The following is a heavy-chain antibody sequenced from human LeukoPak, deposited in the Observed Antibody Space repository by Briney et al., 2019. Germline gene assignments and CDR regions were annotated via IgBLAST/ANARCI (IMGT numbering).Heavy chain of an antibody. V-gene: IGHV1-69*13. CDR1: GVTFSSYT. CDR3: ARGGRITMIVVAANSYDAFDI. Sequence: ASVKLSCKASGVTFSSYTISWVRQASGQGLEWIGGIITNFSTANYAQKFQGRVTMTADESTSTAYMELSSLRSEDTAVYYCARGGRITMIVVAANSYDAFDIWGQGTMVTVSS. D-gene: IGHD3-22*01. CDR2: IITNFSTA. J-gene: IGHJ3*02.